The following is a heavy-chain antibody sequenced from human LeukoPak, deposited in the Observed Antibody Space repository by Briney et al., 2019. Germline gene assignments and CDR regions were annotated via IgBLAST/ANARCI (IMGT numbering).Heavy chain of an antibody. Sequence: GASVKVSCKASGYTFTSYGISWVRQAPGQGLERMGWISAYNGNTNYAQKLQGRVTMTTDTSTSTAYMELSSLRSEDTAVYYCARRVAAAPPDYWGQGTLVTVSS. CDR2: ISAYNGNT. CDR3: ARRVAAAPPDY. D-gene: IGHD6-13*01. V-gene: IGHV1-18*01. CDR1: GYTFTSYG. J-gene: IGHJ4*02.